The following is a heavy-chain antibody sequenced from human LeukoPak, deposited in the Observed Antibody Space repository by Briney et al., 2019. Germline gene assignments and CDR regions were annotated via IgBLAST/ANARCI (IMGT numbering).Heavy chain of an antibody. CDR3: TTEYQLLSYNY. J-gene: IGHJ4*02. D-gene: IGHD2-2*01. CDR2: VKSKTDGGTT. CDR1: GFTFSNAW. V-gene: IGHV3-15*01. Sequence: PGGSLRLSCAASGFTFSNAWMSWVRQAPGKGLEWVGRVKSKTDGGTTDYAAPVKGRFTISRDDSNNTLYLQMNSLKTEDTAVYYCTTEYQLLSYNYWGQGTLVTVSS.